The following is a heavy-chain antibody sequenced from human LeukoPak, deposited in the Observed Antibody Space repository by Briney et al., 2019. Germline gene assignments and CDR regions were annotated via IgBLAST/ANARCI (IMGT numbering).Heavy chain of an antibody. J-gene: IGHJ3*02. D-gene: IGHD2-15*01. Sequence: VASVNVSCKASGYTFTGYYMHWVRQAPGQGLEWMGWINPNSGGTNYAQKFQGRVTMTRDTSISTAYMELSRLRSDDTAVYYCAREIPIDGYCSGGSCYKTFDAFDIWGQGTMVTVSS. CDR3: AREIPIDGYCSGGSCYKTFDAFDI. V-gene: IGHV1-2*02. CDR2: INPNSGGT. CDR1: GYTFTGYY.